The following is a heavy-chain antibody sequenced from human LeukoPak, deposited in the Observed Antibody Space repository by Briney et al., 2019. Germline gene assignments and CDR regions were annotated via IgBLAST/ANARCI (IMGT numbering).Heavy chain of an antibody. Sequence: GGSLRLSCAASGFTFSSYGMHWVRQAPGKGLEWVAVISYDGSNKYYADSVKGRFTISRDNTKNTLYLQMNSLRAEDTAVYYCASEGIAAAADIWGQGTMVTVSS. D-gene: IGHD6-13*01. CDR2: ISYDGSNK. J-gene: IGHJ3*02. V-gene: IGHV3-30*03. CDR3: ASEGIAAAADI. CDR1: GFTFSSYG.